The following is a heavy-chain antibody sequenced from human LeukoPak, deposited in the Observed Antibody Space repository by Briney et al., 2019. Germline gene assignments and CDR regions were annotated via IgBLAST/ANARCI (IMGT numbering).Heavy chain of an antibody. Sequence: PGGSLRLSCAASGFTFSSYWMSWVRQAPGKGLEWVSAISGSGDSTFYADSVKGRFTISRDSSKNTLYLQMDSLRAEDTAVYYCAKTYYYGSGSYFPGHFDYWGQGALVTVSS. J-gene: IGHJ4*02. CDR1: GFTFSSYW. CDR2: ISGSGDST. CDR3: AKTYYYGSGSYFPGHFDY. D-gene: IGHD3-10*01. V-gene: IGHV3-23*01.